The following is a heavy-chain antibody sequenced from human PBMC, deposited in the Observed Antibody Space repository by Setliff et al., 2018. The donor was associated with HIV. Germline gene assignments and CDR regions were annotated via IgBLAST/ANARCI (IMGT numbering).Heavy chain of an antibody. CDR1: GYTFTSYF. D-gene: IGHD7-27*01. CDR3: ARGARSWGGLNLDDAFDI. J-gene: IGHJ3*02. Sequence: ASVKVSCKASGYTFTSYFLHWVRQAPGQGLEWMGIINPNDGATTYAQRFEGRVTMTRDTSTSTVYMELSSLRSEDTAVYYCARGARSWGGLNLDDAFDIWGQGTMVT. V-gene: IGHV1-46*01. CDR2: INPNDGAT.